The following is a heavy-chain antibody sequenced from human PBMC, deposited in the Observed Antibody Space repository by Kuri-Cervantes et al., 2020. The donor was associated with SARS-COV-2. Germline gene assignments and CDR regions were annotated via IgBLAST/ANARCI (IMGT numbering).Heavy chain of an antibody. V-gene: IGHV4-59*12. CDR1: GGSISSYY. D-gene: IGHD3-22*01. Sequence: GSLRLSCTVSGGSISSYYWSWIRQPPGKGLEWIGSIYHSGSTYYNPSLKSRVTISVDKSKNQFSLKLSSVTAADTAVYYCVRMSYYDSSGGVAMDVWGQGTTDTVSS. CDR2: IYHSGST. J-gene: IGHJ6*02. CDR3: VRMSYYDSSGGVAMDV.